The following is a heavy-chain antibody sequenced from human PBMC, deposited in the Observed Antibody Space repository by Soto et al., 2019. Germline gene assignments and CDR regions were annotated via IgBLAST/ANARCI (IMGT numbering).Heavy chain of an antibody. V-gene: IGHV3-48*01. CDR2: ISSSSSTI. CDR1: GFTFSSYS. CDR3: ARNYDILTGYHNLDY. J-gene: IGHJ4*02. D-gene: IGHD3-9*01. Sequence: GGSLRLSCAASGFTFSSYSMNWVRQAPGKGLEWVSYISSSSSTIYYADSVKGRFTISRDNAKNSLYLQMNSLRAEDTAVYYCARNYDILTGYHNLDYWGQGTLVTVSS.